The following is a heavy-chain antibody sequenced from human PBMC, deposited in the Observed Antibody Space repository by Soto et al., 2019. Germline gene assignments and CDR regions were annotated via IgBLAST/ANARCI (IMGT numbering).Heavy chain of an antibody. Sequence: EVQLLESGGGLVQPAGSLRLSCAASGFTFSSYAMSWVRQAPGKGLEWVSAISGSGGSTYYADSVKGRFTISRDNSKNTLYLQMNSLRAEDTAVYYCAKGRSYGSGSNYYYGMDVWGQGTTVTVSS. J-gene: IGHJ6*02. V-gene: IGHV3-23*01. D-gene: IGHD3-10*01. CDR3: AKGRSYGSGSNYYYGMDV. CDR1: GFTFSSYA. CDR2: ISGSGGST.